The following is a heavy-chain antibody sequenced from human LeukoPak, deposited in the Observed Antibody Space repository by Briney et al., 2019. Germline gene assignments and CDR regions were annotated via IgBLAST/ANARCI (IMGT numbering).Heavy chain of an antibody. CDR1: GYSISSGYY. CDR3: AGLYGSGSYYWNYFDY. Sequence: PSETLSLTCAVSGYSISSGYYCGWIRQPPGKGLEWIGSIYHSGSTYYNPSLKSRVTISVDTSKNQFSLKLSSVTAAETSVYYCAGLYGSGSYYWNYFDYWGQGTLVTVST. V-gene: IGHV4-38-2*01. D-gene: IGHD3-10*01. J-gene: IGHJ4*02. CDR2: IYHSGST.